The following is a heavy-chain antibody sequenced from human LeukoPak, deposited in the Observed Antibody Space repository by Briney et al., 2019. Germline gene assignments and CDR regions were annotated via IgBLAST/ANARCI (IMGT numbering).Heavy chain of an antibody. D-gene: IGHD3-10*01. CDR3: AREAPAGSYDY. J-gene: IGHJ4*02. CDR1: GLTFSDYP. V-gene: IGHV3-64*01. Sequence: PGGSLRLSCEVSGLTFSDYPMHWVRQAPGKGLESVSAISQNGDNIYYAYSVKGRFTISRDNSKNTLYLQVGSLRPEDMAVYYCAREAPAGSYDYWGQGTLITVSS. CDR2: ISQNGDNI.